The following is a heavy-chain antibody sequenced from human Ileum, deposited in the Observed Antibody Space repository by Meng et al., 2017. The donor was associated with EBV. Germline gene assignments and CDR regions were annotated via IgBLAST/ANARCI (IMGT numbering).Heavy chain of an antibody. V-gene: IGHV2-5*01. D-gene: IGHD6-13*01. CDR2: IYGQGDK. CDR1: GFSLSTRGVG. J-gene: IGHJ5*01. Sequence: QSTLTESAPTVGKPQTTLSLTCTFSGFSLSTRGVGVGWIRQPPGKALEWLAMIYGQGDKHYSPSLTSRLTITKDTSKNQVVLTMTNMDSVDTATYYCALRPRQLLRGWFDSWGQGALVTVSS. CDR3: ALRPRQLLRGWFDS.